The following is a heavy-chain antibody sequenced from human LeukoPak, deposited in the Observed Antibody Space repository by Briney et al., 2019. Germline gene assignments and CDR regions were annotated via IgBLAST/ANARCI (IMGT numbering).Heavy chain of an antibody. CDR2: IYPGDPNT. V-gene: IGHV5-51*01. CDR1: GYSFTSYW. CDR3: ARQEVRGVILIDY. D-gene: IGHD3-10*01. Sequence: GESLKISCKGSGYSFTSYWIGWVRQMSGKGLEWMGIIYPGDPNTKYSPSFQGQVTISADKSISTAYLQWSSLKASDTAMYYCARQEVRGVILIDYWGQGTLVTVSS. J-gene: IGHJ4*02.